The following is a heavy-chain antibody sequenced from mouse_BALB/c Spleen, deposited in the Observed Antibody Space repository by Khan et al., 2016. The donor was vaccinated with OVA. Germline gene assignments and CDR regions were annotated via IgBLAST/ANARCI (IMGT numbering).Heavy chain of an antibody. CDR2: IYPGSGST. D-gene: IGHD1-1*01. Sequence: QVRLQQSGPVLVKPGASVKMSCMASGYTFTDYIINWVRQRTGQGLEWIGQIYPGSGSTYYNEKFKDKATLTADKSSNTAYMQLRSLTSEDSAVYFCARSGYGSLAYWGQGTTLTVSS. V-gene: IGHV1-77*01. J-gene: IGHJ2*01. CDR1: GYTFTDYI. CDR3: ARSGYGSLAY.